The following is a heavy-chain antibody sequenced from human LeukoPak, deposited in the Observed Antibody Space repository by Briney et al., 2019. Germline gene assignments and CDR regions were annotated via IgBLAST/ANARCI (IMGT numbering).Heavy chain of an antibody. D-gene: IGHD2-8*01. Sequence: SETLSLTCTVSGASISSSSYYCGWLRQPPGKGLEWIVSIYHSGSTYCHPSLKSRVTLSVETSKNQFSLKLSSVTAADTAVYYCAGSTYDNWFDPWGQGTLVTVSS. CDR3: AGSTYDNWFDP. CDR2: IYHSGST. V-gene: IGHV4-39*01. CDR1: GASISSSSYY. J-gene: IGHJ5*02.